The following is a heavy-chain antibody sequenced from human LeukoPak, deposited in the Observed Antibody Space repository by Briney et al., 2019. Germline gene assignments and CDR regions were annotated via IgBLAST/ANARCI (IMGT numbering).Heavy chain of an antibody. CDR2: TYTSGST. CDR1: GGSISSGSYY. Sequence: SETLSLTCTVSGGSISSGSYYWSWIRQPAGKGLEWIGRTYTSGSTNYNPSLKSRVTISVDTSKNQFSLKLTSLTAADTAVYYCARDGREGDWKELDYWGQGTLVTVSS. J-gene: IGHJ4*02. CDR3: ARDGREGDWKELDY. V-gene: IGHV4-61*02. D-gene: IGHD1-1*01.